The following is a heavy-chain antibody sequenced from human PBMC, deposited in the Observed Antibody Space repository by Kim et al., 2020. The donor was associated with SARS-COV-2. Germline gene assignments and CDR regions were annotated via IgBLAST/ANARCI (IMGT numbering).Heavy chain of an antibody. CDR1: GGSISSSSYY. Sequence: SETLSLTCTVSGGSISSSSYYWGWIRQPPGKGLEWIGSIYYSGRTYYNPSLKSRGTVSVDTSTNQFSLKLSSVTAADTAVYYCARHLSSYSKGAFDYWGQGTLVTVSS. D-gene: IGHD4-4*01. V-gene: IGHV4-39*01. J-gene: IGHJ4*02. CDR2: IYYSGRT. CDR3: ARHLSSYSKGAFDY.